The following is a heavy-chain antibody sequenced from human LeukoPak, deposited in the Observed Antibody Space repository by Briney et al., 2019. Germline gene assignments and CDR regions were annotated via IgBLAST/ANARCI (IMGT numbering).Heavy chain of an antibody. Sequence: SETLSLTCTVSGGSISSGGYYWSWIRQHPGKGLEWIGYIYYSGSTYYNPSLKSRVTISVDTSMNQFSLKLSSVTAADTAVYYCAGFATYYYDSSGHDAFGIWGQGTMVTVSS. CDR2: IYYSGST. V-gene: IGHV4-31*03. D-gene: IGHD3-22*01. CDR1: GGSISSGGYY. J-gene: IGHJ3*02. CDR3: AGFATYYYDSSGHDAFGI.